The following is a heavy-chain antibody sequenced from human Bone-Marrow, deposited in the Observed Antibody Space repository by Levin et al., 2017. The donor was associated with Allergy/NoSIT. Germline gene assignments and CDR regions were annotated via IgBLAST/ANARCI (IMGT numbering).Heavy chain of an antibody. J-gene: IGHJ4*02. CDR1: GGSISTSNW. CDR3: ARNLYTTSWKTLFDY. V-gene: IGHV4-4*02. CDR2: IHHSGST. Sequence: GSLRLSCAVSGGSISTSNWWSWVRQPPGKVLEWIGEIHHSGSTKYNPSLKSRVTISVDKSKNQFFLKLNSVTAADTAVYYCARNLYTTSWKTLFDYWGQGTLVTVSS. D-gene: IGHD6-13*01.